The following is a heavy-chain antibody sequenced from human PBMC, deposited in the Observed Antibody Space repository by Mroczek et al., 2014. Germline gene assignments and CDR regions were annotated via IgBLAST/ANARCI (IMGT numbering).Heavy chain of an antibody. CDR3: ARPLLGISADAFDI. CDR2: ISSSSSTI. J-gene: IGHJ3*02. V-gene: IGHV3-48*01. CDR1: GFTFSSYS. Sequence: VQLVQSGGGLVQPGGSLRLSCAASGFTFSSYSMNWVRQAPGKGLEWVSYISSSSSTIYYADSVKGRFTISRDNAKNSLYLQMNSLRAEDTAVYYCARPLLGISADAFDIWGQGTMVTVSS. D-gene: IGHD7-27*01.